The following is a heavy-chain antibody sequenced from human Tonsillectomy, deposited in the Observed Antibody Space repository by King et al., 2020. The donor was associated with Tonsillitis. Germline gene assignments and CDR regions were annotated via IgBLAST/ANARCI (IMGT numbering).Heavy chain of an antibody. CDR2: ISSSGST. CDR3: AREDFGDYPY. J-gene: IGHJ4*02. CDR1: GDSINSGPYY. V-gene: IGHV4-61*02. D-gene: IGHD4-17*01. Sequence: VQLQESGPGLVKPSQTLSLTCTVSGDSINSGPYYWHWIRQPAGKGLEWIGRISSSGSTNSNPSLKSRVTISVDTSKNQFSLKLNSVSAADTAVYYCAREDFGDYPYWGQGTLVTVSS.